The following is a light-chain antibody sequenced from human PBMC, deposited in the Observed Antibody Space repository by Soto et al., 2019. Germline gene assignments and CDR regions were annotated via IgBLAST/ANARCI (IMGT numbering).Light chain of an antibody. CDR1: IDDDGRYNY. V-gene: IGLV2-11*01. Sequence: QSVLTQPRSVSGSPGQSVTISCTGTIDDDGRYNYVSWYQQHPGKAPKLMIYDVSKRPSGVPDRFSGSKSGNTASLTISGLQAEDEADYYCCSYAGSYTHVVFGEGTKLTVL. CDR3: CSYAGSYTHVV. J-gene: IGLJ2*01. CDR2: DVS.